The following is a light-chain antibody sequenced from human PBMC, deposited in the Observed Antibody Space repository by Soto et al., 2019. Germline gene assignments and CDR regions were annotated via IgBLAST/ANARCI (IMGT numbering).Light chain of an antibody. CDR1: SSDVGAYDY. J-gene: IGLJ1*01. CDR3: SSYTSSSTRV. Sequence: QSVLTQPASVSGSPGQSITISCTGTSSDVGAYDYVSWYQQHPDKAPKLMIYEVSNRPSGVSNRISGSKSVNTATLTISGLQAEDEADYYCSSYTSSSTRVFGTGTKGTVL. V-gene: IGLV2-14*03. CDR2: EVS.